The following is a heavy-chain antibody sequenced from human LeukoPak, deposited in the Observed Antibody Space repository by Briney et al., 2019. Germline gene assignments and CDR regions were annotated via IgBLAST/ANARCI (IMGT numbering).Heavy chain of an antibody. V-gene: IGHV1-8*01. CDR2: MNPNSGNT. Sequence: GASVKVSCKASGYTFTSYDINWVRQATGQGLEWMGWMNPNSGNTGYAQKFQGRVTMTRNTSISTAYMELSSLRSEDTAVYYCAKDPRRDYDILTGYYSNYFDYWGQGTLVTVSS. D-gene: IGHD3-9*01. CDR3: AKDPRRDYDILTGYYSNYFDY. J-gene: IGHJ4*02. CDR1: GYTFTSYD.